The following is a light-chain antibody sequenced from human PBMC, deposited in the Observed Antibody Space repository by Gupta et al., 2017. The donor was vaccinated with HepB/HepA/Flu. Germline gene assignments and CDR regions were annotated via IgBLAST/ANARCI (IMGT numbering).Light chain of an antibody. V-gene: IGLV2-14*03. Sequence: QSALTPPASVSGSPGQSITISCTGTSSDVGGYNYVSWYQQHPGKAPKLIIYDVNNRPSGVSSRFSGSKSGNTASLTISGLQAEDEADYYCNSYTSSSSVVFGGGTKLTVL. CDR3: NSYTSSSSVV. CDR2: DVN. CDR1: SSDVGGYNY. J-gene: IGLJ3*02.